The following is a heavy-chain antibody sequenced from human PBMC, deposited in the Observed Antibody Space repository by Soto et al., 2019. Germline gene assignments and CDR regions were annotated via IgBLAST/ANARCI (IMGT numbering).Heavy chain of an antibody. V-gene: IGHV1-69*12. CDR1: GGTFSSYA. CDR2: IIPIFGTA. CDR3: AXXXXXXXEXXMDV. Sequence: QVQLVQSGAEVKKPGSSVKVSCKASGGTFSSYAISWVRQAPGQGLEWMGGIIPIFGTANYAQKFQGRVTITADESTSTAYMELSSLRSXXTXVYYCAXXXXXXXEXXMDVWGQGTTVTVSS. J-gene: IGHJ6*02.